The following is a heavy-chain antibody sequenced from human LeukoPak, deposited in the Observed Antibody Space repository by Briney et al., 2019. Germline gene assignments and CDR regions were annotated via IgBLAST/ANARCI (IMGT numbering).Heavy chain of an antibody. V-gene: IGHV1-2*02. Sequence: ASVKVSCKASGYTFTGYYMHWVRQAPGQGLEWMGWINPNSGGTNYAQKFQGRVTMTRDTSISTAYMELSRLRSDDTAVYYCARDLGSSRHYYYYYGMDVFGQVTKGTVAS. CDR3: ARDLGSSRHYYYYYGMDV. CDR2: INPNSGGT. D-gene: IGHD1-26*01. CDR1: GYTFTGYY. J-gene: IGHJ6*02.